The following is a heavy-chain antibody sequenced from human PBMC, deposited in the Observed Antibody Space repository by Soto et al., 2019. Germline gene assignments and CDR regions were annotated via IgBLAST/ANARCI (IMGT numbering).Heavy chain of an antibody. J-gene: IGHJ6*02. CDR2: IYYSGST. V-gene: IGHV4-31*03. CDR3: ARGRGRAYYYYGMDV. Sequence: SETLSLTCTVSGGSISSGGYYWSWIRQHPGKGLEWIGYIYYSGSTYYNPSLKSRVTISVDTSKNQFSLKLSSVTAADTAVYYCARGRGRAYYYYGMDVWGQGTTVTAP. CDR1: GGSISSGGYY.